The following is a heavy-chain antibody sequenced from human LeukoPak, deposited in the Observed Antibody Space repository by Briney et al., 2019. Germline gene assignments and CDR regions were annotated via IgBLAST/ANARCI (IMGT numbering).Heavy chain of an antibody. J-gene: IGHJ4*02. V-gene: IGHV3-23*01. CDR3: AKAGELGMATITFTDY. Sequence: GGSLRLSCAASGLTFSSYAMSLVRQAPGKGLEWVSAISGSGGSTYYADSVKGRFTISRDNSKNTLYLQMNSLRAEDTAVYYCAKAGELGMATITFTDYWGQGTLVTVSS. CDR1: GLTFSSYA. CDR2: ISGSGGST. D-gene: IGHD5-24*01.